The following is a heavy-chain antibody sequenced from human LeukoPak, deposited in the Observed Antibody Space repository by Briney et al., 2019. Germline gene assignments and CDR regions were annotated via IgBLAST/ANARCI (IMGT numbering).Heavy chain of an antibody. CDR1: GFTFSSYW. V-gene: IGHV3-74*01. J-gene: IGHJ4*02. CDR3: ARVGPSDILTGQLDN. D-gene: IGHD3-9*01. Sequence: GGSLRLSCAASGFTFSSYWMHWVRQTPGKGLVWVSRIKSDGSTIYADSVKGRFTISRDNAKNSLYLQMNSLRAEDTAVYYCARVGPSDILTGQLDNWGQGTLVTVSS. CDR2: IKSDGST.